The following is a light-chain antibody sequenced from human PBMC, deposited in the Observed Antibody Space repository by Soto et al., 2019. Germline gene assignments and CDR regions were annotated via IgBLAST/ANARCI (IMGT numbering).Light chain of an antibody. CDR3: QQYGNSPVT. Sequence: EIVLMQFPDTLSLSTGERATLSRRASQSISTYLAWYKQNPGQPPRLLIYGASSRATGIPDRFSGSGSGTAFPLTISRLEPEDFAVYCCQQYGNSPVTLGGGTAVEIK. J-gene: IGKJ4*01. CDR2: GAS. V-gene: IGKV3-20*01. CDR1: QSISTY.